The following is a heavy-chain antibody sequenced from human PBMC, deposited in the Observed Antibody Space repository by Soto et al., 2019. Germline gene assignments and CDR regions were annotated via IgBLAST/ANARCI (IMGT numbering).Heavy chain of an antibody. D-gene: IGHD2-2*01. V-gene: IGHV5-51*01. CDR3: ATWRSSHWFDY. Sequence: GESLKISCKGSGYSSSTYSIGWVRQMPGKGLEWMGNIHSGDSNARYSPSFQGQVTISVDKSISTAYLQWSSLKASDTALYYRATWRSSHWFDYWGQGTLVTVSS. J-gene: IGHJ4*02. CDR2: IHSGDSNA. CDR1: GYSSSTYS.